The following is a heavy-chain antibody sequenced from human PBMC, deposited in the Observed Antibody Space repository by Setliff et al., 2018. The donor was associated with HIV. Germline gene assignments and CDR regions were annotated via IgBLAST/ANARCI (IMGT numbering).Heavy chain of an antibody. J-gene: IGHJ4*02. CDR2: VWDNGTT. V-gene: IGHV4-59*01. CDR1: GGSISHSH. D-gene: IGHD1-26*01. CDR3: ATSWGGEGGRGY. Sequence: SETLSLTCTVSGGSISHSHWSWIRQPPGKGLEWIGYVWDNGTTKYNPSLESRVTISLPTSKNQFTLTLSSVPAEDTAVYYCATSWGGEGGRGYWGQGTLVTVSS.